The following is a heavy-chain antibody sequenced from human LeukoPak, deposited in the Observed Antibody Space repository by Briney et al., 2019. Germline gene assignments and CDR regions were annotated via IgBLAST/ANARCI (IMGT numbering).Heavy chain of an antibody. Sequence: GGSLRLSCAASGFTFSSYSMNWVRQAPGKGLEWVSSISSSGSYIYYADSVKGRFTISRDNAKNSLYLQMNSLRAEDTAVYYCARVASTPIFGVVIIRFGGDNWFDPWGQGTLVTVSS. CDR2: ISSSGSYI. D-gene: IGHD3-3*01. J-gene: IGHJ5*02. V-gene: IGHV3-21*01. CDR3: ARVASTPIFGVVIIRFGGDNWFDP. CDR1: GFTFSSYS.